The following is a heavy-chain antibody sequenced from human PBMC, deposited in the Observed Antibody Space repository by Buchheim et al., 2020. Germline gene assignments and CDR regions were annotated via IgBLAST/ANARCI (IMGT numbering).Heavy chain of an antibody. J-gene: IGHJ6*02. CDR2: ISYDGSNK. D-gene: IGHD6-13*01. CDR3: AKDRGSSWAGGGMDV. CDR1: GFTVSSYD. Sequence: VQLLESGGGVVQPGRSLRLSCAASGFTVSSYDMHWVRQAPGKGLEWVAVISYDGSNKYYTDSVKGRFTISRDNSKNTLYLQMNSLRAEDTAVYYCAKDRGSSWAGGGMDVWGQGTT. V-gene: IGHV3-30*18.